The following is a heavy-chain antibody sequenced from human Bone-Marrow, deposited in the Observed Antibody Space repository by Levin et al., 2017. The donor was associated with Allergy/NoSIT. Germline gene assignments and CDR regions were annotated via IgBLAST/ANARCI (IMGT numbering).Heavy chain of an antibody. CDR1: GFTFSSYW. D-gene: IGHD3-22*01. CDR3: ARTNYYDSSGYHDAFDI. V-gene: IGHV3-74*01. J-gene: IGHJ3*02. CDR2: INSDGSST. Sequence: LPGGSLRLSCAASGFTFSSYWMHWVRQAPGKGLVWVSRINSDGSSTSYADSVKGRFTISRDNAKNTLYLQMNSLRAEDTAVYYCARTNYYDSSGYHDAFDIWGQGTMVTVSS.